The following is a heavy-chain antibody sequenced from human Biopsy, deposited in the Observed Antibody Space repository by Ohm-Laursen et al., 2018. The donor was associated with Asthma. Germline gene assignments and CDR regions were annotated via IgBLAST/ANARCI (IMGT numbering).Heavy chain of an antibody. CDR2: LIPVLGTP. Sequence: ASVKVSCKASGDSFSNYAISWVRQAPGQGLEWMGGLIPVLGTPDRAQMFEGRVTIAADESTSTAYMELSSLSSEDTAVYYCARGYSGSDRIVYYYSGLEVWGQGTTVTVSS. CDR3: ARGYSGSDRIVYYYSGLEV. V-gene: IGHV1-69*13. CDR1: GDSFSNYA. D-gene: IGHD5-12*01. J-gene: IGHJ6*02.